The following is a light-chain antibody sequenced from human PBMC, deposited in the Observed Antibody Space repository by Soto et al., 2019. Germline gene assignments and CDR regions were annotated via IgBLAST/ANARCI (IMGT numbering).Light chain of an antibody. Sequence: AIQMTQSPSSLSASVGDSVTITCRASQGIKNDLGWYQQKPGKAPQLLIYGASTLQSGVPSRFSGSGSGIDFTLTISSLQPEDFATYCCLQDFNYPRTFGPGTRLYI. V-gene: IGKV1-6*01. CDR2: GAS. J-gene: IGKJ3*01. CDR1: QGIKND. CDR3: LQDFNYPRT.